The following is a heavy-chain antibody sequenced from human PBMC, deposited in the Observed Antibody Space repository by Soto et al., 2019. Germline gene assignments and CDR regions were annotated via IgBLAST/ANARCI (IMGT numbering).Heavy chain of an antibody. V-gene: IGHV1-18*01. D-gene: IGHD4-17*01. Sequence: GASVKVSCKASGYTFTGYGISWVRQAPGQGLEWMGWISAYNGNTNYAQKLQGRVTMTTDTSTSTAYMELRSLRSDDTAVYYCARDRLWDYGDYGIDYWGQGTLVTVSS. CDR3: ARDRLWDYGDYGIDY. CDR2: ISAYNGNT. J-gene: IGHJ4*02. CDR1: GYTFTGYG.